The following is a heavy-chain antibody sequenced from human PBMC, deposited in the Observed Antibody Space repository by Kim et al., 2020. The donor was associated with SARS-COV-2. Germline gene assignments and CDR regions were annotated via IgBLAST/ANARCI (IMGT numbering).Heavy chain of an antibody. Sequence: LSLTCAASGFSFSDYWMTWVRQVPGKGPEWVANIKEDGSAKYYVDSVKGRFTISRDNTKNSLYLQMNSLRAEDTAVYYCARGGASSIWIDYWGQGTLVTVSS. CDR3: ARGGASSIWIDY. V-gene: IGHV3-7*03. J-gene: IGHJ4*02. CDR1: GFSFSDYW. CDR2: IKEDGSAK. D-gene: IGHD6-6*01.